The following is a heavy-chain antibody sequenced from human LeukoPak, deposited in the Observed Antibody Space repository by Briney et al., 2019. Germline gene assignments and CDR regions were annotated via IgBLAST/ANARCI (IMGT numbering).Heavy chain of an antibody. J-gene: IGHJ4*02. CDR2: INPNSGGT. Sequence: ASVKVSCKASGYTFTGYYMHWVRQAPGQGLEWMGWINPNSGGTNYAQKFQGRVTMTRDTSISTAYMELSWLRSDDTAVYYCATDIVVVPAASNGYWGQGTLVTVSS. V-gene: IGHV1-2*02. D-gene: IGHD2-2*01. CDR3: ATDIVVVPAASNGY. CDR1: GYTFTGYY.